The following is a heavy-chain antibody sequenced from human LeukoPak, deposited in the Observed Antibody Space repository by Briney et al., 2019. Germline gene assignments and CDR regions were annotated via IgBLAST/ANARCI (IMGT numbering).Heavy chain of an antibody. V-gene: IGHV3-23*01. J-gene: IGHJ4*02. Sequence: GGSLRLSCAASGFSFSSYAMSWVRQAPGKGLEWVSAISGSGGSTYYADSVKGRFTISRDNSTNTLYLQMNSLRAEDTAVYYCAKDRLFGYFDSSGQGDFDYWGQGTLVTVSS. D-gene: IGHD3-22*01. CDR3: AKDRLFGYFDSSGQGDFDY. CDR2: ISGSGGST. CDR1: GFSFSSYA.